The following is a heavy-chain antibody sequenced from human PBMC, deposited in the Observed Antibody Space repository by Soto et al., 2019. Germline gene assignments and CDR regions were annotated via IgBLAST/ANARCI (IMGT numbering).Heavy chain of an antibody. Sequence: LRLSCAASGFSFSSYGMHWVRQPPGKGLEWVTIIWYDGSNKYYADSVKGRFTISRDNSKNTLYLQMNSLRADDTAVYYCARAPGIAAGLDYYYYTMDVWGQGTTVTVSS. CDR3: ARAPGIAAGLDYYYYTMDV. V-gene: IGHV3-33*01. CDR2: IWYDGSNK. D-gene: IGHD6-13*01. CDR1: GFSFSSYG. J-gene: IGHJ6*02.